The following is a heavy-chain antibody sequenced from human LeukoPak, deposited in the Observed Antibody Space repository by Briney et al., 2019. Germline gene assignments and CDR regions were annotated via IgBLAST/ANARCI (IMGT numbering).Heavy chain of an antibody. J-gene: IGHJ4*02. Sequence: SGPTLVKPSETLSLTCTVSGGSISSHYWSWIRQPPGKGLEWIAYLFDSVNTNDNPSLQSRLTLSADTSKNQFSLRLNSVTAADTAVYYCATIKRGSIFGYFDFWGQGTLVTVSS. CDR3: ATIKRGSIFGYFDF. CDR1: GGSISSHY. CDR2: LFDSVNT. V-gene: IGHV4-59*11. D-gene: IGHD5-18*01.